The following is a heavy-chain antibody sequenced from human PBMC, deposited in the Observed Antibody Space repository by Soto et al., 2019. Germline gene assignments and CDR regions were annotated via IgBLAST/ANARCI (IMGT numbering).Heavy chain of an antibody. CDR3: ARGRGSFYVDF. V-gene: IGHV3-74*01. J-gene: IGHJ4*02. CDR2: IHSDGKIT. D-gene: IGHD1-26*01. CDR1: GFTFGNYW. Sequence: EVQLVESGGGLVHPGGSPRLCCATSGFTFGNYWMYWVRQAPGKGLVWVSRIHSDGKITTYADSVKGRFTISRDIAKNALYLQMNSLRAEDTAMYYCARGRGSFYVDFWGQGTLVTVSS.